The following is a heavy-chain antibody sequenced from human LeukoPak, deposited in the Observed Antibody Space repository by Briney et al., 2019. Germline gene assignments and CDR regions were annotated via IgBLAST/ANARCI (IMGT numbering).Heavy chain of an antibody. CDR3: ALVPTASYYSYMDD. D-gene: IGHD2-2*01. J-gene: IGHJ6*03. CDR2: ISRSGTRT. Sequence: PGGSLRLSCAASGFTFSSYAMSWVRQAPGKGLEWVSDISRSGTRTYYADSVKGRFTISRDNSKNTLYLQMNSLRAEDTAVYYCALVPTASYYSYMDDWGKGTPVTVSS. CDR1: GFTFSSYA. V-gene: IGHV3-23*01.